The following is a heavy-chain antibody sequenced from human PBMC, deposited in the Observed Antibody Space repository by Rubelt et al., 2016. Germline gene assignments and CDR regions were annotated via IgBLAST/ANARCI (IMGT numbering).Heavy chain of an antibody. J-gene: IGHJ4*02. Sequence: EWIGEIYHSGSTNYNPSLKSRVTISVDKSKNQFSLQLNSVTPEDTAVYYCARERLTATIRSAGPTDYWGQGTLVTVSS. D-gene: IGHD5-24*01. CDR3: ARERLTATIRSAGPTDY. CDR2: IYHSGST. V-gene: IGHV4-4*02.